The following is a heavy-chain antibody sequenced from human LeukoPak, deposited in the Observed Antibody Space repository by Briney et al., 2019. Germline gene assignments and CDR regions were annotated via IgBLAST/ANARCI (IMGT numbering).Heavy chain of an antibody. Sequence: SQTLSLTCDISGVSVSSNSAAWNWIRQSPSRGLEWLGRTYYRSEWYNDYSVSVKSRITINPDTSKNQFSLQLNSVTPEDTAVYYCARGGYYGSGSFYSTQTSVFDYWGQGTLVTVSS. D-gene: IGHD3-10*01. J-gene: IGHJ4*02. CDR2: TYYRSEWYN. CDR1: GVSVSSNSAA. CDR3: ARGGYYGSGSFYSTQTSVFDY. V-gene: IGHV6-1*01.